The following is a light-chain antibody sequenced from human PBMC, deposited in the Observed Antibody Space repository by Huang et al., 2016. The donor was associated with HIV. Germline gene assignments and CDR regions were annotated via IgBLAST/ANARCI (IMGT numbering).Light chain of an antibody. CDR3: QQYYSTPRT. J-gene: IGKJ1*01. Sequence: EIVMTQSPATLSVSLGERATINCKSSQSVLYSSNNKNYLAWYQQKSGQPPKLLIYWASTRESGVPDRFSGSGSGTDFTLTISSLQAEDVAIYYCQQYYSTPRTFGQGTKVEIK. V-gene: IGKV4-1*01. CDR1: QSVLYSSNNKNY. CDR2: WAS.